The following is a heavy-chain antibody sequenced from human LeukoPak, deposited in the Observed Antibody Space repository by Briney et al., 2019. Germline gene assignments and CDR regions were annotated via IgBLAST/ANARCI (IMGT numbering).Heavy chain of an antibody. V-gene: IGHV1-18*01. CDR2: ISAYNGNT. CDR1: GYTFTRYG. Sequence: ASVKVSCKASGYTFTRYGISWVRQAPGQGLEWMGWISAYNGNTNYAQKLQGRVTMTTDTSASTAYMELRSLTSDDTAVYYCARSIVVVPAAKYRAGAFDIWGQGTMVTVSS. J-gene: IGHJ3*02. CDR3: ARSIVVVPAAKYRAGAFDI. D-gene: IGHD2-2*01.